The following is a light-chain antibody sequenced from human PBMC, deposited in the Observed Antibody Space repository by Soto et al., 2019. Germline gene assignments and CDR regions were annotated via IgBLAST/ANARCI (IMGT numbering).Light chain of an antibody. J-gene: IGKJ1*01. CDR2: AAS. V-gene: IGKV1-12*01. Sequence: DIQVTQSPSTLSGSVGDRVTITCRASQTISSWLAWYQQKPGKAPKLLIYAASTLQSGVPSRFSGSGSGTEFTLTIISLQPEDFATYYCQQANNFPWTFGQGTKVDIK. CDR3: QQANNFPWT. CDR1: QTISSW.